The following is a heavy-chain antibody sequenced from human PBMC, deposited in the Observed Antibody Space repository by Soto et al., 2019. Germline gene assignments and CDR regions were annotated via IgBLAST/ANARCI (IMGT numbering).Heavy chain of an antibody. CDR2: FSLSGTT. CDR3: ARGMTPPGAPAWYYFDS. CDR1: GASITGSSY. J-gene: IGHJ4*02. Sequence: SDTLSLTCTVSGASITGSSYWSWIRQPAGKGLEWIGRFSLSGTTSYTPSLRSRVTMSADVSKNQFSLRLTSVTAADTALYYCARGMTPPGAPAWYYFDSWGQGTLVTVSS. D-gene: IGHD2-8*02. V-gene: IGHV4-4*07.